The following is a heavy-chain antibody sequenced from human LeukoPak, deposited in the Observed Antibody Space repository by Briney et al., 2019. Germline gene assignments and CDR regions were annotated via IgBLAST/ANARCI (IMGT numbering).Heavy chain of an antibody. CDR1: GYTFTSYD. Sequence: ASVKVSCKAFGYTFTSYDFNWVRQATGQRPEWMGWMSPNSGDTGYAQKFQDRVTMTRNTSISTAYMELSSLRSDDTAVYYCARGPPNWGYDYWGPGTLVTVSS. V-gene: IGHV1-8*01. J-gene: IGHJ4*02. CDR3: ARGPPNWGYDY. CDR2: MSPNSGDT. D-gene: IGHD7-27*01.